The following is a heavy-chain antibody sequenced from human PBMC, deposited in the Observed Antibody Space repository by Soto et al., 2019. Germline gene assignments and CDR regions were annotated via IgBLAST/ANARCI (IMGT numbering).Heavy chain of an antibody. CDR3: ARSYYDGSGRFDL. CDR2: ISHDGGSQ. J-gene: IGHJ4*02. Sequence: GGSLRLSCVVSGFSFGSFAMQWVRQAPGKGLQWVALISHDGGSQSYADSVKGRFTISRDNAKSTLFLQMNSLRAEDTAVYYCARSYYDGSGRFDLLGRGT. V-gene: IGHV3-30-3*01. D-gene: IGHD3-22*01. CDR1: GFSFGSFA.